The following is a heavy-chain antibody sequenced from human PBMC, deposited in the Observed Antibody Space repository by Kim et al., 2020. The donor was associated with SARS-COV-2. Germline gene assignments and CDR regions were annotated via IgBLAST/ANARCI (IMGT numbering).Heavy chain of an antibody. D-gene: IGHD1-7*01. CDR1: GYTFTGYY. J-gene: IGHJ4*02. CDR2: INPSGGST. CDR3: ARDHRAGTYYFDC. V-gene: IGHV1-46*01. Sequence: ASVKVSCKASGYTFTGYYLHWVRQAPGQGLEWMAIINPSGGSTSYAQRFQGRVAVTRDTSTSTVYMELSSLRSDDTAMYYCARDHRAGTYYFDCWGQGTLVTVCS.